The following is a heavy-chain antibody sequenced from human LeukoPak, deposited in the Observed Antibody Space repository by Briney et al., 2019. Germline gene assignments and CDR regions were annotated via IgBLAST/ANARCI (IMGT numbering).Heavy chain of an antibody. CDR2: IYTSGST. V-gene: IGHV4-4*07. Sequence: SETLSLTCTVSGGSISSYYWGWIRQPAGKGLEWIGRIYTSGSTNYNPSLKSRVTMSVDTSKNQFSLKLSSVTAADTAVYYCARVAVAGNRVYYFDYWGQGTLVTVSS. J-gene: IGHJ4*02. D-gene: IGHD6-19*01. CDR3: ARVAVAGNRVYYFDY. CDR1: GGSISSYY.